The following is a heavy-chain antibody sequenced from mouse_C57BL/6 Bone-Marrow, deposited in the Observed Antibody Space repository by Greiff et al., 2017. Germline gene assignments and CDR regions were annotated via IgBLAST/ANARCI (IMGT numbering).Heavy chain of an antibody. J-gene: IGHJ4*01. Sequence: QVQLQQSGPGLVQPSQRLSITSTVSGFSLTSYGVHWVRQSPGKGLEWLGVIWSGGSTDYNAAFISRLSISKDNSKSQVFFKMNSLQADDTAIYYCARNDGYYNYYAMDYWGQGTSVTVSS. CDR1: GFSLTSYG. D-gene: IGHD2-3*01. V-gene: IGHV2-2*01. CDR3: ARNDGYYNYYAMDY. CDR2: IWSGGST.